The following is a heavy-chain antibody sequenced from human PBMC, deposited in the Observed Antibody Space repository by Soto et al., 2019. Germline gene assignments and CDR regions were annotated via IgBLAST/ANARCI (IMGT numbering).Heavy chain of an antibody. V-gene: IGHV1-18*04. CDR3: VRDGYYYGVTGSSPARFDY. J-gene: IGHJ4*02. CDR2: ISAYNENT. CDR1: GYTFTSYG. Sequence: ASVKVSCKTSGYTFTSYGISWVRQAPGQGLEWMGWISAYNENTNYAQNFQDRVTVTTDTSTSTAYMELRSLRSDDTAVYYCVRDGYYYGVTGSSPARFDYGGKGTLVTVSS. D-gene: IGHD3-10*01.